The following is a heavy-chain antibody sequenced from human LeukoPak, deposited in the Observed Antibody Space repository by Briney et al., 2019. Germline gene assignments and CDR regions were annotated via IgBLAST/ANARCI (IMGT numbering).Heavy chain of an antibody. CDR3: ARDLPPKYGSGSYYQYDY. D-gene: IGHD3-10*01. Sequence: ASVTVSCKASGYTFTSYYMHWVRQAPGQGREWMGIINPSGGSTSYAQKFQSRVTVTRDTSTSTVYMELSSLRSEDTAVYYCARDLPPKYGSGSYYQYDYWGQGTLDTVSS. V-gene: IGHV1-46*01. J-gene: IGHJ4*02. CDR2: INPSGGST. CDR1: GYTFTSYY.